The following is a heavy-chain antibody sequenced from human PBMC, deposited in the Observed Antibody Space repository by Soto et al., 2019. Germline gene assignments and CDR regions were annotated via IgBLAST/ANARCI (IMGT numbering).Heavy chain of an antibody. V-gene: IGHV3-30-3*01. CDR1: GFTFSSYA. Sequence: QVQLVESGGGVVQPGRSLRLSCAASGFTFSSYAMHWVRQAPGKGLEWVAVISYDGSNKYYADSVKGRFTISRDNSKNTLYLQMNSLRAVDTAVYYCARDFVIVGATRGSDWGQGTLVTVS. CDR2: ISYDGSNK. D-gene: IGHD1-26*01. J-gene: IGHJ4*02. CDR3: ARDFVIVGATRGSD.